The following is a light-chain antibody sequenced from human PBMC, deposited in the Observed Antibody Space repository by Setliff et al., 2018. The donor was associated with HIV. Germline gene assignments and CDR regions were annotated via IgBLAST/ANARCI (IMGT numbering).Light chain of an antibody. Sequence: QSALAQPASVSGSPGQSITISCTGTSSDVGSYNLVSWYQQPPGKAPKLMISEVSKRPSGVSNRFSGSKSGNTAALTISGLQAEDEADYDCCSYAGSSTLVFGGGTKVTVL. CDR2: EVS. CDR1: SSDVGSYNL. CDR3: CSYAGSSTLV. J-gene: IGLJ2*01. V-gene: IGLV2-23*02.